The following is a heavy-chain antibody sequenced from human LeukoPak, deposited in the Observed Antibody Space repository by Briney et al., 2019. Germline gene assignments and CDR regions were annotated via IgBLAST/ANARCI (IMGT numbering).Heavy chain of an antibody. Sequence: SETLSLTCTVSGGSISSGGYYWSWIRQHPGRGLEWIGHIYYSGSTYYNPSLKSRVTISVDTSKNQFFLKLSSVTAADTAVYYCARGGPHYCDTTRVMTAWFAPWGQGTLVTVSS. D-gene: IGHD3-22*01. V-gene: IGHV4-31*03. CDR2: IYYSGST. J-gene: IGHJ5*02. CDR3: ARGGPHYCDTTRVMTAWFAP. CDR1: GGSISSGGYY.